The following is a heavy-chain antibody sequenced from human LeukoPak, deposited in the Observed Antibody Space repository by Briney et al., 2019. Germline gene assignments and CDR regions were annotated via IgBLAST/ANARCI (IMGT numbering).Heavy chain of an antibody. Sequence: GGSLRLSCAASGFTFSSYWMSWVRQAPGKGLEWVANIKQDGSEKYYVDSVKGRFTISRDNAKNSLYLQMNSLRAEDTAVHYCVVVITLFDYWGQGTLVTVSS. V-gene: IGHV3-7*01. D-gene: IGHD3-22*01. J-gene: IGHJ4*02. CDR2: IKQDGSEK. CDR1: GFTFSSYW. CDR3: VVVITLFDY.